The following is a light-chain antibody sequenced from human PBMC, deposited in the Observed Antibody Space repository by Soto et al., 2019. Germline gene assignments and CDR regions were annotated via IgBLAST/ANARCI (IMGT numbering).Light chain of an antibody. CDR1: QSVSSSY. Sequence: EIVLTQSPGTLSLSPGERATLSCRASQSVSSSYLAWYQQKPGQAPRLLLYRGSSRATGIPDRFSGSGAGTDFTLTISRLEPEDFAVYYCQQYGMSPWTFGQGTKVEI. CDR3: QQYGMSPWT. J-gene: IGKJ1*01. V-gene: IGKV3-20*01. CDR2: RGS.